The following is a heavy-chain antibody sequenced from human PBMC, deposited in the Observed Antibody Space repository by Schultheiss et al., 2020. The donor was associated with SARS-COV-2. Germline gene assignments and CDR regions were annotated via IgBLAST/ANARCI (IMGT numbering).Heavy chain of an antibody. CDR1: GGSISSYY. V-gene: IGHV4-59*08. J-gene: IGHJ4*02. Sequence: SETLSLTCTVSGGSISSYYWSWIRQPPGKGLEWIGYIYYSGSTNYNPSLKSRVTILVDTSKNQFSLKLSSVTAADTAVYYCARIRRQWLALDYWGQGTLVTVSS. CDR3: ARIRRQWLALDY. CDR2: IYYSGST. D-gene: IGHD6-19*01.